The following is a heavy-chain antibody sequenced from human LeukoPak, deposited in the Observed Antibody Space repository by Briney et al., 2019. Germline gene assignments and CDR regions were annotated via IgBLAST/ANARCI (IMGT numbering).Heavy chain of an antibody. CDR1: GGTFSSYA. V-gene: IGHV1-2*02. CDR2: INPNSGGT. CDR3: ARDMVRGVINTGDY. J-gene: IGHJ4*02. D-gene: IGHD3-10*01. Sequence: ASVKVSCKASGGTFSSYAISWVRQAPGQGLEWMGWINPNSGGTNYAQKFQGRVTMTRDTSISTAYMELSRLRSDDTAVYYCARDMVRGVINTGDYWGQGTLVTVSS.